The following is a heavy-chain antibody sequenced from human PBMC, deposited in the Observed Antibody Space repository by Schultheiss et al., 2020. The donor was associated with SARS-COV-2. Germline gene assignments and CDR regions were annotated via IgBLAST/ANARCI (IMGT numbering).Heavy chain of an antibody. D-gene: IGHD3-10*01. CDR2: ISGTGIST. Sequence: GGSLRLSCAASGFTFSSYSMNWVRQAPGKGLEWVSAISGTGISTYYADSVKGRFTISRDNSKNTLYLQMNSLRAEDTAVYYCARGIWFGGLYYGMDVWGQGTTVTVSS. CDR3: ARGIWFGGLYYGMDV. J-gene: IGHJ6*02. V-gene: IGHV3-23*01. CDR1: GFTFSSYS.